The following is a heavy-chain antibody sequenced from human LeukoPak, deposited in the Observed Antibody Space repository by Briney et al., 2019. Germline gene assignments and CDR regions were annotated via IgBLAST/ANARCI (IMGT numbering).Heavy chain of an antibody. CDR3: ARYTTVTTDAFDI. Sequence: PSETLSLTCTVSGGSISSGGYYWSWIRQHPGKGLEWIGYIYYSGSTYYNPSLKSRVTISVDTSKNQFSLKLSSVTAADTAVYYCARYTTVTTDAFDIWGQGTMVTVSS. J-gene: IGHJ3*02. CDR2: IYYSGST. D-gene: IGHD4-11*01. CDR1: GGSISSGGYY. V-gene: IGHV4-31*03.